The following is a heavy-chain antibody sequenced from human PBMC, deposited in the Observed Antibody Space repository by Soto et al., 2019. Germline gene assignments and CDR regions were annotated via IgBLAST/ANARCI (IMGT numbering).Heavy chain of an antibody. J-gene: IGHJ4*02. D-gene: IGHD1-1*01. CDR2: IIPIFGTS. V-gene: IGHV1-69*12. CDR3: ASAGNSNFDY. Sequence: QVQLVQSGAEVKKPGSSVKVSCKASGGTFSRYVISWVRQAPGQGLEWMGGIIPIFGTSNYAQKFQGRLXIXXDEATSTAYMVLSSLRYEDTAVYYFASAGNSNFDYWGEGTLVTVSS. CDR1: GGTFSRYV.